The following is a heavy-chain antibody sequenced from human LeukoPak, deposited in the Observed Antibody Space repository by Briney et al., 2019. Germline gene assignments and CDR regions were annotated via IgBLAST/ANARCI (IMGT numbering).Heavy chain of an antibody. D-gene: IGHD3-16*02. J-gene: IGHJ4*02. CDR3: ARPRGSHLFDY. Sequence: SETLSLTCSVSGYSISSGYYWGWIRQPPGKGLEWIGNIYHDGNTYYNPSLKSRVTISVDTSKNQFSLKLSSVTAADTAVYYCARPRGSHLFDYWGQGTLVTVSS. CDR1: GYSISSGYY. CDR2: IYHDGNT. V-gene: IGHV4-38-2*02.